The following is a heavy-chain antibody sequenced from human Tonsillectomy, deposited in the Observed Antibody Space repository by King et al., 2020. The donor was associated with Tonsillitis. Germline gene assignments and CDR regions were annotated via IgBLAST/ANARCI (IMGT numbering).Heavy chain of an antibody. V-gene: IGHV3-23*04. CDR1: GFTFSSYA. D-gene: IGHD6-13*01. Sequence: EVQLVESGGGLVQPGGSLRLSCAASGFTFSSYAMNWVRQAPGKGLEWVSVISGSGGSTYYADSVKGRFTISRDNSKNTLYLQMNSLRAEDTAIYYCAKVHLYSSRWYSVGEGMDVWGQGTTVTVSS. CDR3: AKVHLYSSRWYSVGEGMDV. CDR2: ISGSGGST. J-gene: IGHJ6*02.